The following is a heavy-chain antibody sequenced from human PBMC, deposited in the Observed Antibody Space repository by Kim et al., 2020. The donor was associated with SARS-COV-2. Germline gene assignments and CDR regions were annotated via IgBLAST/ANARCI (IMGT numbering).Heavy chain of an antibody. CDR2: INHSGST. CDR1: GGSFSGYY. J-gene: IGHJ6*02. V-gene: IGHV4-34*01. Sequence: SETLSLTCAVYGGSFSGYYWSWIRQPPGKGLEWIGEINHSGSTNYNPSLKSRVTISVDTSKNQFSLKLSSVTAADTAVYYCARGPRQLVFLRGEVPYGMDVWGQGTTVTVSS. D-gene: IGHD6-13*01. CDR3: ARGPRQLVFLRGEVPYGMDV.